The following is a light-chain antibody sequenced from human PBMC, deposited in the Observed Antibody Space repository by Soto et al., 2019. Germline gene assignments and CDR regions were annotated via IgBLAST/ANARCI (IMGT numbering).Light chain of an antibody. CDR1: NSNIGSGYG. CDR3: QSYDSTLSARYV. J-gene: IGLJ1*01. V-gene: IGLV1-40*01. CDR2: GDN. Sequence: QSVLTQPPSVSGAPGQRVTISCSGNNSNIGSGYGLHWYQQLPGMAPKLLIYGDNNRPSGVPDRFSGSKSGTSASLAITGLQAEDEGDYYCQSYDSTLSARYVFGTGTKLTVL.